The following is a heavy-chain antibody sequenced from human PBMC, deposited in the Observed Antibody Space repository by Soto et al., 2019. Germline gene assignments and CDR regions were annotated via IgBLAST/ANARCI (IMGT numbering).Heavy chain of an antibody. Sequence: PGGSLRLSCAASGFTFSSYGMHWVRQAPGKGLEWVAVIWYDGSNKYYADSVKGRFTISRDNSKNTLYLQMNSLRAEDTAVYYCARAHYYDSSGIDYWGQGTLVTVSS. J-gene: IGHJ4*02. D-gene: IGHD3-22*01. CDR2: IWYDGSNK. CDR3: ARAHYYDSSGIDY. CDR1: GFTFSSYG. V-gene: IGHV3-33*01.